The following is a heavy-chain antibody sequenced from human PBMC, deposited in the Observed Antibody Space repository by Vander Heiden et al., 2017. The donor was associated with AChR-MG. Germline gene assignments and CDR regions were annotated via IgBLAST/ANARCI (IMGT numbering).Heavy chain of an antibody. V-gene: IGHV4-34*01. CDR1: GWSFRGYY. D-gene: IGHD3-16*02. Sequence: QVQLQQWGAGRLKPSETLSLTCAVYGWSFRGYYGSWFRQPPGKGLEWIGEIHHSGSTNYNPSLKSRVTISVDTSKNQFSLKLSSVTAADTAVYYCARAGGHYVWGSYRPPLDYWGQGTLVTVSS. J-gene: IGHJ4*02. CDR2: IHHSGST. CDR3: ARAGGHYVWGSYRPPLDY.